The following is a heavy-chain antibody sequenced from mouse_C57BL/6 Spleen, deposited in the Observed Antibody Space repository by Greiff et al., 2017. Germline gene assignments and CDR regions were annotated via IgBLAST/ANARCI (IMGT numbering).Heavy chain of an antibody. CDR2: IYPGDGDT. V-gene: IGHV1-80*01. CDR3: ARPPSHYYGSSYFDY. D-gene: IGHD1-1*01. Sequence: SGASVKISCKASGYAFSSYWMNWVKQRPGKGLEWLGQIYPGDGDTNYNGKFKGKATLTADKSSSTAYMQLSSLTSEDSAVYFCARPPSHYYGSSYFDYWGQGTTLTVSS. J-gene: IGHJ2*01. CDR1: GYAFSSYW.